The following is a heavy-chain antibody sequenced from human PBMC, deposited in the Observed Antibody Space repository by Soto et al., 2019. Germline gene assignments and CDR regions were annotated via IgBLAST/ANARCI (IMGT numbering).Heavy chain of an antibody. CDR3: ARGRYGDY. Sequence: QVHLVQSGAEVKKRGASVKVSCKGSGYGITTYGITWVRQAPGQGLEWMAWISAHNGNTNYAQKLQGRVTVTRDTSTSTAYMELRSLRSDDTAVYYCARGRYGDYWGQGALVTVSS. CDR2: ISAHNGNT. CDR1: GYGITTYG. D-gene: IGHD1-1*01. J-gene: IGHJ4*02. V-gene: IGHV1-18*01.